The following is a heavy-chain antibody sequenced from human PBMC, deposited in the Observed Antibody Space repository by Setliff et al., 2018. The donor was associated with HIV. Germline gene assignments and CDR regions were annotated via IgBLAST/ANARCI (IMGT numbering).Heavy chain of an antibody. CDR1: GFTFSSYS. V-gene: IGHV3-48*04. CDR3: ARDFTAAAGPTGY. CDR2: ISSSSSTI. Sequence: GGSLRLSCAASGFTFSSYSMNWVRQAPGKGLEWVSYISSSSSTIYYADSVKGRFTISRDNAKNSLYLQMNSLRAEDTAVYYCARDFTAAAGPTGYWGQGTLVTVSS. D-gene: IGHD6-13*01. J-gene: IGHJ4*02.